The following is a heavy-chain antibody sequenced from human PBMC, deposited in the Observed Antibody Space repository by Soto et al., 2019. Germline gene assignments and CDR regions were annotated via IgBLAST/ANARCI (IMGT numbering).Heavy chain of an antibody. Sequence: ASVKVSCKASGYTFTSYAMHWVRQAPGQRLEWMGWINAGNGNTKYSQKFQGRVTITADKSTSTAYMELSSLRSEDTAVYYCAKIQKPYAFDIWGQGTMVTVSS. CDR1: GYTFTSYA. J-gene: IGHJ3*02. CDR3: AKIQKPYAFDI. V-gene: IGHV1-3*01. CDR2: INAGNGNT.